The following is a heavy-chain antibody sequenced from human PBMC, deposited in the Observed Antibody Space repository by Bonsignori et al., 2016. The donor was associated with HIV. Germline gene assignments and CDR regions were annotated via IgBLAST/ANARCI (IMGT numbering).Heavy chain of an antibody. Sequence: GGSLRLSCTGSGFTFGDYAMSWVRQAPGKGLEWVGFIRSKAYGGTPEYAASLKGRFTISRDDSESIAFLQMNSLKTDDTAVYYCTRDMYYSDSSGDSYYYYMDVWGKGTTVTVSS. D-gene: IGHD3-22*01. V-gene: IGHV3-49*04. CDR3: TRDMYYSDSSGDSYYYYMDV. J-gene: IGHJ6*03. CDR2: IRSKAYGGTP. CDR1: GFTFGDYA.